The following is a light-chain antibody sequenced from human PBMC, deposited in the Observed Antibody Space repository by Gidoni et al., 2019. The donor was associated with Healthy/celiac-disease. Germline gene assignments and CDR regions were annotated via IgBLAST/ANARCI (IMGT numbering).Light chain of an antibody. Sequence: EIVLTQSPGTLSLSPGERATLSCRASQSVSSSYLAWYQQKPGLIYGASSRATGIPDRFSGSGSGPDFTLTISRLEPEDFAVYYCQQYGSSPPTFGPGTKVDIK. CDR3: QQYGSSPPT. CDR2: GAS. V-gene: IGKV3-20*01. J-gene: IGKJ3*01. CDR1: QSVSSSY.